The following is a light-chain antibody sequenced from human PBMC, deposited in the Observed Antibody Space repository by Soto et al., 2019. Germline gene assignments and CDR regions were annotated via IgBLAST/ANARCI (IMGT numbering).Light chain of an antibody. CDR2: SNN. CDR3: AAWDDSLNGWV. Sequence: QSALTQPPSASGTPGQRVTMSCSGSSSNIGSNTVNWYQQVPGTAPKLLIHSNNQRPSGVPDRFSGSKSGTSASLAISGLQSEDEADYYCAAWDDSLNGWVFGGGTQLTVL. V-gene: IGLV1-44*01. J-gene: IGLJ3*02. CDR1: SSNIGSNT.